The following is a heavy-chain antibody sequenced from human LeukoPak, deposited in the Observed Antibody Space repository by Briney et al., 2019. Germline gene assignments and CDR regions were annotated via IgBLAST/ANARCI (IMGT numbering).Heavy chain of an antibody. CDR1: GYSFDEYA. V-gene: IGHV3-9*01. D-gene: IGHD2-2*01. J-gene: IGHJ4*02. CDR2: INWKSDKI. CDR3: AKDRYCTSSSCPIDY. Sequence: PGGSLRLSCAGSGYSFDEYAMHWVRQAPGKGLEWVSGINWKSDKIGYADSVKGRFTISRDNSKNSLYLQMNSLRVEDTALYCCAKDRYCTSSSCPIDYWGQGTMVTVSS.